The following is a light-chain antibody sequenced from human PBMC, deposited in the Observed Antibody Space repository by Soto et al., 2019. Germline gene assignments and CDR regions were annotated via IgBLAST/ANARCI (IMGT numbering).Light chain of an antibody. CDR1: PGINNY. CDR2: DVS. V-gene: IGKV1-5*01. J-gene: IGKJ1*01. Sequence: DIQMTQSPSSLSASVGDRVRITCQAGPGINNYLNWYQQNPGKAPKLLLYDVSSLESGVPSRFSGSGSGTEFILTINGLQPDDFATYFCQQFKSGTWTFGQGTKVDIK. CDR3: QQFKSGTWT.